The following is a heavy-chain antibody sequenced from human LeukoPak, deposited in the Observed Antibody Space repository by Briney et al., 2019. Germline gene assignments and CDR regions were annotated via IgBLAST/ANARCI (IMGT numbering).Heavy chain of an antibody. D-gene: IGHD4-17*01. CDR3: ARGQVGAHFGDYDYYYGMDV. V-gene: IGHV6-1*01. CDR2: TYYRSKWYN. CDR1: GDSVSSDSAL. J-gene: IGHJ6*02. Sequence: SQTLSLICAISGDSVSSDSALWNWIRQSPSRRLEWLGRTYYRSKWYNDYAVSVKSRITINPDTSKNQFSLHLNSVTPEDTAVYYCARGQVGAHFGDYDYYYGMDVWGQGTTVTVSS.